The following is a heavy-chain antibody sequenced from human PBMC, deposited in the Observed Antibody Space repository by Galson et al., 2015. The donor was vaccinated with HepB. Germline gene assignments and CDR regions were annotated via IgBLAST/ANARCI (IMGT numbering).Heavy chain of an antibody. CDR3: AVNMVQGVIAY. V-gene: IGHV1-69-2*01. CDR2: VDPEDGET. CDR1: GYTFTDYY. J-gene: IGHJ4*02. D-gene: IGHD3-10*01. Sequence: VKVSCKVSGYTFTDYYIHWVQQAPGKGLEWMGLVDPEDGETLAAEKIQGRVTITADTSTETSYMELSSLRSEDTAVYYCAVNMVQGVIAYWGQGTLVTVSS.